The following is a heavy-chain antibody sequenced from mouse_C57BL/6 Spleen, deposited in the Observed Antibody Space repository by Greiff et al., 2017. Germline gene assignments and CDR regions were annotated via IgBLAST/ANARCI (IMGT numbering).Heavy chain of an antibody. J-gene: IGHJ1*03. D-gene: IGHD2-4*01. CDR2: IDPETGGT. CDR3: TRRDDYDWYFDV. CDR1: GYTFTDYE. Sequence: QVQLKQSGAELVRPGASVTLSCKASGYTFTDYEMHWVKQTPVHGLEWIGAIDPETGGTAYNQKFKGKAILTADKSSSTAYMELRSLTSEDSAVYYCTRRDDYDWYFDVWGTGTTVTVSS. V-gene: IGHV1-15*01.